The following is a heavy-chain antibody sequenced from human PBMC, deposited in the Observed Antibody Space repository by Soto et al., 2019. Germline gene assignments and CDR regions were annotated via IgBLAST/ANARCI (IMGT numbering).Heavy chain of an antibody. D-gene: IGHD4-4*01. V-gene: IGHV4-4*02. Sequence: QVQLQESGPGLVKPSGTLSLTCAVSGGSVSSGNWWSWVRQPPGKGLEWIGQIYHSGSTNYNPSLKSRVTISVDKSKNQLSLKLSSVTAADTAVYYCATDPSNNDWFQFWGQGTLVTVSS. CDR1: GGSVSSGNW. CDR2: IYHSGST. CDR3: ATDPSNNDWFQF. J-gene: IGHJ5*01.